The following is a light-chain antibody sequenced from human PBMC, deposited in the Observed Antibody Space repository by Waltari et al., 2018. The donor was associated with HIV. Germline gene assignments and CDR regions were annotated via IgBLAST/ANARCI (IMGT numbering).Light chain of an antibody. CDR2: EVN. CDR3: SSYAGSNSLV. V-gene: IGLV2-8*01. CDR1: SSKSGGYNS. Sequence: QSALTKPPSASGCPGQSVTISCTGTSSKSGGYNSVLGYQQPPGKAPKLMFLEVNKRPSVVPDRFSGSKSGNTASLTVSGLQAEDESVYYCSSYAGSNSLVFGGVTMLTVL. J-gene: IGLJ2*01.